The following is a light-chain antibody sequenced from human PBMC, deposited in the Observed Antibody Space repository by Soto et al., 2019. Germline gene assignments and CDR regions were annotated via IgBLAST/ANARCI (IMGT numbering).Light chain of an antibody. J-gene: IGKJ1*01. CDR2: GAS. Sequence: EIVLTQSPGTLSLSPGERVTLSCWASQSVSSNYLAWYQQKPGQAPRLLIYGASSRATGIPDRFSGSGSGTDFTLTISRLEPEDFAVYYCQHYGSSPRGTFGQGTKVEIK. V-gene: IGKV3-20*01. CDR3: QHYGSSPRGT. CDR1: QSVSSNY.